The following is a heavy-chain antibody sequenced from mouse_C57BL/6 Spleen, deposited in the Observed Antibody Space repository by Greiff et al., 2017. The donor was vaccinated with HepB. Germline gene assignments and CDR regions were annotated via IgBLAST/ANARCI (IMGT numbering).Heavy chain of an antibody. CDR1: GYTFTSYW. D-gene: IGHD2-1*01. CDR2: INPSNGGT. Sequence: QVQLQQPGTELVKPGASVKLSCTASGYTFTSYWLHWVKQRPEQGLEWIGNINPSNGGTNYNEKFKSKATLTVAKTSSTAYMQLSSQTSKDAAVYYCARGGVYGNCCPGFDYGGQGTLVTVSA. CDR3: ARGGVYGNCCPGFDY. V-gene: IGHV1-53*01. J-gene: IGHJ3*01.